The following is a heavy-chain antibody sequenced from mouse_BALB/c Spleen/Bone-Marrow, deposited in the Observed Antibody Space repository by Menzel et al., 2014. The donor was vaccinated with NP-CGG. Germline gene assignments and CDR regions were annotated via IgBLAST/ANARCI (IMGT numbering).Heavy chain of an antibody. CDR2: IDPYYGGT. D-gene: IGHD2-12*01. CDR3: ARRGGHDGGFDY. Sequence: GKSLEWIGNIDPYYGGTSYNQKFKGKATLTVDKSSSTAYMQLKSLTSEDSAVYYCARRGGHDGGFDYWGQGTTLTVSS. V-gene: IGHV1S135*01. J-gene: IGHJ2*01.